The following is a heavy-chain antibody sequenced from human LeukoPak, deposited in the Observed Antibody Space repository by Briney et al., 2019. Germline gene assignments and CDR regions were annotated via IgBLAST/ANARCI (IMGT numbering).Heavy chain of an antibody. CDR3: AAGPDCSSTSCLFEF. CDR2: FDPADGEP. D-gene: IGHD2-2*01. J-gene: IGHJ4*02. Sequence: ASVKVSCKVSGYMFTELPIHWVRQTPAKGLEWMGGFDPADGEPVYAQNFKDRLTMTEDTSAETAYMNLRSLGSEDTAVYYCAAGPDCSSTSCLFEFWGQGTLVTVSS. CDR1: GYMFTELP. V-gene: IGHV1-24*01.